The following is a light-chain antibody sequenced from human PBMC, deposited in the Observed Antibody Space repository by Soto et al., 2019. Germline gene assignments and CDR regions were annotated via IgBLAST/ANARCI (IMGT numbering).Light chain of an antibody. CDR1: QSVSSY. CDR2: DAS. V-gene: IGKV3-11*01. J-gene: IGKJ2*02. Sequence: EIVLTQSPATLSLSPGERATLSCSASQSVSSYLAWYQQKPGQAPRLLIYDASNRASGIPARFSGSGSGIDFTLTISSLEPEDFAVYHCQQRSNWPPLWTFGQGTKLEIK. CDR3: QQRSNWPPLWT.